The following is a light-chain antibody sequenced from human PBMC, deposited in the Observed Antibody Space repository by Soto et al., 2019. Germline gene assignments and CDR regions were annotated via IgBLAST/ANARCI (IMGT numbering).Light chain of an antibody. CDR1: QGISSW. Sequence: DIQMTQSPSSVSASVGDRVTITCRASQGISSWLAWYQQKPGKAPQLLIYAASSLQSGVPSRFRGRGSGTEVTLTNSSLQPEDCATYYCQQANSFPQTSGQGTRLEIK. V-gene: IGKV1-12*01. CDR2: AAS. CDR3: QQANSFPQT. J-gene: IGKJ5*01.